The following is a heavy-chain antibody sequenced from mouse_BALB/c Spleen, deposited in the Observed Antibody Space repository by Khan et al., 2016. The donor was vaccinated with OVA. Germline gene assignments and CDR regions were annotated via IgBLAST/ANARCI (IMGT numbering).Heavy chain of an antibody. V-gene: IGHV5-6*01. Sequence: EVELVASGGDLVKPGGSLKLSCAASGFSFSSYSMSWVRQTPDKRLEWVATISSGGDSTYYPDIVKGRFTISRDNAKKPLYLQMSSLKSENTAMYYCASHLTGSFAYWGQGTLVTVSA. D-gene: IGHD4-1*01. CDR2: ISSGGDST. CDR3: ASHLTGSFAY. J-gene: IGHJ3*01. CDR1: GFSFSSYS.